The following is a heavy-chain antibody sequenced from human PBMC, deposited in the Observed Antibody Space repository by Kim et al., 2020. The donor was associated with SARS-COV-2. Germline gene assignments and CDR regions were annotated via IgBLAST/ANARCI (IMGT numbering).Heavy chain of an antibody. CDR1: GGSVNPLL. V-gene: IGHV4-59*08. J-gene: IGHJ4*02. CDR3: ARGPWLTQGAGFDF. Sequence: SETLSLTCSVSGGSVNPLLWSWIRQPPGTKLEWIGHISYSGGTDYNPSLKSRVTMSIDTSKNQFSLEVVSLPASDTAIYYCARGPWLTQGAGFDFWGQG. D-gene: IGHD6-19*01. CDR2: ISYSGGT.